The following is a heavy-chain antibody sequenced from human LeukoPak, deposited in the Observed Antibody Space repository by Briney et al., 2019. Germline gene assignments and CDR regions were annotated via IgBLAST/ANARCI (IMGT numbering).Heavy chain of an antibody. CDR3: ARDRPYGSSWYENFQH. J-gene: IGHJ1*01. D-gene: IGHD6-13*01. CDR1: GYTFTSYG. Sequence: ASVKVSCKASGYTFTSYGISWVRQAPGQGLEWMGWISAYNGNTNYAQKLQGRVTMTTDTSTSTAYMELRSLRSDDTAVYYCARDRPYGSSWYENFQHWGQGTLVTVSS. V-gene: IGHV1-18*01. CDR2: ISAYNGNT.